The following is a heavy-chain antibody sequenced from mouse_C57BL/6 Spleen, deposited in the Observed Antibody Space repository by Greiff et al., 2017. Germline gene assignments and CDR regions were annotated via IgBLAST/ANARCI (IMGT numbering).Heavy chain of an antibody. CDR1: GYAFSSYW. CDR2: IYPGDGDT. Sequence: QVQLQQSGAELVKPGASVKISCKASGYAFSSYWMNWVKQRPGKGLEWIGQIYPGDGDTNYNGKFKGKATLNADKSSSTAYMQLSSLTSEDSAVYFCARYDYYGYAMDYWGQGTSVTVSS. J-gene: IGHJ4*01. D-gene: IGHD1-1*01. V-gene: IGHV1-80*01. CDR3: ARYDYYGYAMDY.